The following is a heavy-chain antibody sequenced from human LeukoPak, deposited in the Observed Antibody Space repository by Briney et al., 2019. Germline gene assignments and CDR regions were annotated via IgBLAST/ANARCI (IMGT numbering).Heavy chain of an antibody. V-gene: IGHV4-34*01. D-gene: IGHD6-13*01. Sequence: SETLSLTCADYGGPIRGYYWSWIRQPPGKGLEWIGEINHSGSSNYNTSLKSRVTISVDTSKNQFSLKLSSVTAADTAVYYCARGSRSYSSWGQGTLVTVSS. CDR1: GGPIRGYY. J-gene: IGHJ4*02. CDR2: INHSGSS. CDR3: ARGSRSYSS.